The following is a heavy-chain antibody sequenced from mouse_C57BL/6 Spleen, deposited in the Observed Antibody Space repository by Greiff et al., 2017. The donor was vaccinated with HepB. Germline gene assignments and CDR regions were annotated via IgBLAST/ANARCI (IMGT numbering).Heavy chain of an antibody. V-gene: IGHV2-4*01. Sequence: VQLQQSGPGLVQPSQSLSITCTVSGFSLTSYGVHWVRQPPGKGLEWLGVIWSGGSTDYNAAFISRLSISKDNSKSQVFFKMNSLQADDTAIYYCAKNDGYYWFAYWGQGTLVTVSA. CDR3: AKNDGYYWFAY. CDR1: GFSLTSYG. J-gene: IGHJ3*01. D-gene: IGHD2-3*01. CDR2: IWSGGST.